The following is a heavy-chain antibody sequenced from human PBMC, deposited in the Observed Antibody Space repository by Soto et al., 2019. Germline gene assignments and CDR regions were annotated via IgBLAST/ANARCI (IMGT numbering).Heavy chain of an antibody. V-gene: IGHV3-30-3*01. Sequence: LRLSCAASGFTFSSYAMHWVRQAPGKGLEWVAVISYDGSNKYYADSVKGRFTISRDNSKSTLYLQMNSLRAEDTAVYYCARGPSSLTRFDYWGQGTLVTVSS. CDR3: ARGPSSLTRFDY. J-gene: IGHJ4*02. CDR2: ISYDGSNK. D-gene: IGHD2-2*01. CDR1: GFTFSSYA.